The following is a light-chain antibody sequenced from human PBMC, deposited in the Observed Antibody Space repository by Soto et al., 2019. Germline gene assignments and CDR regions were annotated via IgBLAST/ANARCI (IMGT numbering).Light chain of an antibody. CDR1: QGIISW. J-gene: IGKJ5*01. Sequence: DLWLTPTPSSLSSSVGARVPSTCRASQGIISWLAWYQQKPGKAPNLLVYAASSLQSGVPSRFTGSGSGTDFTLTISSLQPEDFATYFFQQSYTTPITFGQGTRLEIK. CDR3: QQSYTTPIT. CDR2: AAS. V-gene: IGKV1-39*01.